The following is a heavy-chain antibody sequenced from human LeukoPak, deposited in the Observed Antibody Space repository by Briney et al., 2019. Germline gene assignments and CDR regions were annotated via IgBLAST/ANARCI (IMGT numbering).Heavy chain of an antibody. D-gene: IGHD5-12*01. Sequence: ASVKVSCKASGYTFTSYGISWVRQAPGQGLEWMGWISAYNGNTNYAQKLQGRVTMTTDTSTSTAYMELRSLRSDDTAVYYCARVSETEWLYYYYGMDVWGRGTTVTVSS. J-gene: IGHJ6*02. CDR2: ISAYNGNT. CDR1: GYTFTSYG. V-gene: IGHV1-18*01. CDR3: ARVSETEWLYYYYGMDV.